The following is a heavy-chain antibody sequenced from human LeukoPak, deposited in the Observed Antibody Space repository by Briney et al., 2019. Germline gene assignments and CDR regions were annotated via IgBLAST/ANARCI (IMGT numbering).Heavy chain of an antibody. Sequence: PSETLSLTCTVSGGSISSYYWSWIRQPPGKGLEWIGYIYYSGSTNYNPSLKSRVTISVDTSKNQFSLKLSSVTAADTAVYYCARAGSGSSGSWFDPWGQGTLVTASS. D-gene: IGHD1-26*01. CDR1: GGSISSYY. CDR3: ARAGSGSSGSWFDP. J-gene: IGHJ5*02. CDR2: IYYSGST. V-gene: IGHV4-59*01.